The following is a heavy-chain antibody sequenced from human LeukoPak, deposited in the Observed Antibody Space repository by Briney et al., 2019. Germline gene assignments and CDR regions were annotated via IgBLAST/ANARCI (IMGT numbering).Heavy chain of an antibody. V-gene: IGHV4-34*01. CDR3: ARVMRAYYYGSGRHPREFQR. J-gene: IGHJ1*01. Sequence: PSETLSLTCAVYDGSFSGYYWSWIRQPPGKGLEWIGEINHSGSTNYNPSLKSRVTISVDTSKNQFSLKLSSVTAADTAVYYCARVMRAYYYGSGRHPREFQRWGQSTLVTVSS. CDR1: DGSFSGYY. D-gene: IGHD3-10*01. CDR2: INHSGST.